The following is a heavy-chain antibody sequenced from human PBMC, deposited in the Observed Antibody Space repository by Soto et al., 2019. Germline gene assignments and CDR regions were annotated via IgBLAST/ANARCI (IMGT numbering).Heavy chain of an antibody. CDR2: ISYDGDNE. J-gene: IGHJ4*02. CDR1: GFTFSNYA. Sequence: QVQLVESGGGVVQPGRSLRLSCAASGFTFSNYAMHWVLRAPGKGLEWLAIISYDGDNEYYADYVRGRFTISRDNSKNTLYLQTNNLRHEDTAVYYCAKDGGPVYCNSPGCSAKHFDYWGQGTLVTVSS. D-gene: IGHD2-2*01. V-gene: IGHV3-30*18. CDR3: AKDGGPVYCNSPGCSAKHFDY.